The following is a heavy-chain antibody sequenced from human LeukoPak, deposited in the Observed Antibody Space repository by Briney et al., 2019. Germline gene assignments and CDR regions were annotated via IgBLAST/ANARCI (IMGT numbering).Heavy chain of an antibody. V-gene: IGHV4-61*01. Sequence: PSETLSLTCTVSGGSVSSGSYYWSWIRQPPGKGLEWIGYIYYSGSTNYNPSLKSRVTISVDTSKNQFSLKLSSVTAADTAVYYCARGARAASYFDYWGQGTLVTVSS. D-gene: IGHD6-25*01. CDR1: GGSVSSGSYY. CDR2: IYYSGST. J-gene: IGHJ4*02. CDR3: ARGARAASYFDY.